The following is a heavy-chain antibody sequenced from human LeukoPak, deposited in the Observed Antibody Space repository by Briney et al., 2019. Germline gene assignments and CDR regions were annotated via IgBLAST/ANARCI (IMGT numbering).Heavy chain of an antibody. CDR3: ARHYSSSSFDY. D-gene: IGHD6-6*01. CDR1: GGSISSYY. CDR2: IYYSWST. V-gene: IGHV4-59*08. J-gene: IGHJ4*02. Sequence: SETLSLTCTVSGGSISSYYWSWIRQPPGKGLEWSGDIYYSWSTNYNPSLKRRVTISVDTPKSQFSLKLSSVTAADTAVYYCARHYSSSSFDYWGQGTLVTVSS.